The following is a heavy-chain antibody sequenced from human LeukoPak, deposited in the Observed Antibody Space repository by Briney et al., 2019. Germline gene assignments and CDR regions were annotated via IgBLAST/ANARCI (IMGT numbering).Heavy chain of an antibody. CDR3: ARGMRFYGLHDPGFDY. D-gene: IGHD5/OR15-5a*01. Sequence: ASVKVSCKASGYTFTGYYMHWVRQAPGQGLEWMGWINTNSGGTNYAQKFQGRVTMTRDTSISTAYMELSRLRSDGTAVYYCARGMRFYGLHDPGFDYWGQGTLVTVSS. J-gene: IGHJ4*02. CDR1: GYTFTGYY. CDR2: INTNSGGT. V-gene: IGHV1-2*02.